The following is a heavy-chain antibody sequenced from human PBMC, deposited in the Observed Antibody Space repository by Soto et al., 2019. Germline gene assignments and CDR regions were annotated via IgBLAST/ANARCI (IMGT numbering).Heavy chain of an antibody. V-gene: IGHV3-23*01. D-gene: IGHD6-6*01. CDR3: AKSGSSSGRFADY. CDR1: GFTFSSYA. J-gene: IGHJ4*02. Sequence: GGSLRLSCAASGFTFSSYAMSWVRQAPGKGLEWVSAISGSGGSTYYADSVKGRFTISRYNSKNTLYLQRNSLRAEDTAVYYCAKSGSSSGRFADYWGQGTLVTVSS. CDR2: ISGSGGST.